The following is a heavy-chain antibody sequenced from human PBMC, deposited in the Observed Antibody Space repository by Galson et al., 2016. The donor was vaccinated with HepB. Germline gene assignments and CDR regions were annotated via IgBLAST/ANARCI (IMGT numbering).Heavy chain of an antibody. CDR2: INHSGST. D-gene: IGHD3-3*01. Sequence: SETLSLTCAVSGGSFRGSSGSWIRQPPGKGLEWIGEINHSGSTNYNPSLKSRVTISMATSENQFSLRLTSVTAADTAVYYCARGQALFGVVITRGTNWFDPWGQGTLVTISS. V-gene: IGHV4-34*01. J-gene: IGHJ5*02. CDR1: GGSFRGSS. CDR3: ARGQALFGVVITRGTNWFDP.